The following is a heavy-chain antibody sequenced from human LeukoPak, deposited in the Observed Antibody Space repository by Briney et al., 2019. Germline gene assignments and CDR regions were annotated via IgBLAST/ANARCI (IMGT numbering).Heavy chain of an antibody. CDR3: TGGGLVRGVTHWFDP. V-gene: IGHV4-59*12. D-gene: IGHD3-10*01. Sequence: PSETLSLTCTVSGGSISSYYWSWIRQPPGKGLEWIGYIYYSGSTNYNPSLKSRVTISVDTSKNQFSLQLDSVTPEDTVVYYCTGGGLVRGVTHWFDPWGQGILVTVSS. J-gene: IGHJ5*02. CDR2: IYYSGST. CDR1: GGSISSYY.